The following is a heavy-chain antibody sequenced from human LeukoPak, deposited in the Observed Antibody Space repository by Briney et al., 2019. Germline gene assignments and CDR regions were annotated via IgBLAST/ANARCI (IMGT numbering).Heavy chain of an antibody. Sequence: GGSLRLSCAASGFTYSSYSMNWVRQAPGKGLEWVSSISSSSSYIYYADSVKGRFTISRDNAKNSLYLQMNSLRAEDTAVYYCARDKVSGWHTPDYWGQGTLVTVSS. CDR3: ARDKVSGWHTPDY. CDR1: GFTYSSYS. D-gene: IGHD6-19*01. CDR2: ISSSSSYI. J-gene: IGHJ4*02. V-gene: IGHV3-21*01.